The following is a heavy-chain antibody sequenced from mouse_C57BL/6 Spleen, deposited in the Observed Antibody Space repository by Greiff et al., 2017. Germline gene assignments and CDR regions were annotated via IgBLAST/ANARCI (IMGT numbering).Heavy chain of an antibody. CDR2: IDPETGGT. Sequence: QVQLKQSGAELVRPGASVTLSCKASGYTFTDYEMHWVKQTPVHGLEWIGAIDPETGGTAYNQKFKGKAILTADKSSSTAYMELRSLTSEDSAVYYCTSGNGYYPDYWGQGTTLTVSS. J-gene: IGHJ2*01. D-gene: IGHD2-3*01. CDR3: TSGNGYYPDY. CDR1: GYTFTDYE. V-gene: IGHV1-15*01.